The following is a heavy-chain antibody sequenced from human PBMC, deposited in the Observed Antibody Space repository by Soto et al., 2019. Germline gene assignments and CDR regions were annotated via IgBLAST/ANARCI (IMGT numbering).Heavy chain of an antibody. Sequence: RRLSCAAFGFTFTSYGMSWVRQAPGKGLEWVSSISGSGGQTYYADSVKGRFRISGDKSKNTMYLEMNSLRGDDTAVYYCARRAATAYFDCWGRGXLVTVYS. CDR3: ARRAATAYFDC. J-gene: IGHJ4*02. CDR2: ISGSGGQT. CDR1: GFTFTSYG. V-gene: IGHV3-23*01. D-gene: IGHD6-13*01.